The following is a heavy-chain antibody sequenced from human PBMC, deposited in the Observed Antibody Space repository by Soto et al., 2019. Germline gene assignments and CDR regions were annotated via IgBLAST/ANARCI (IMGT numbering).Heavy chain of an antibody. D-gene: IGHD3-3*01. CDR3: ARDHDTLRFLEWLSSRPYYYYGMDV. CDR2: INPSGGST. V-gene: IGHV1-46*01. J-gene: IGHJ6*02. Sequence: ASVKVSCKASGYTFTSYYMHWVRQAPGQGLEWMGIINPSGGSTSYAQKFQGRVTMTRDTSTSTVYMELSSLRSEDTAVYYCARDHDTLRFLEWLSSRPYYYYGMDVWGQGTTVTVSS. CDR1: GYTFTSYY.